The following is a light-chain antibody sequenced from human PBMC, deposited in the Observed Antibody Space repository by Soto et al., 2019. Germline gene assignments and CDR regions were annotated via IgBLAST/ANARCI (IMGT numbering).Light chain of an antibody. V-gene: IGKV3-15*01. CDR2: GAS. J-gene: IGKJ5*01. Sequence: EIEMTQSPATLSVSPGESATLSCRASQSVSSNLAWYQQKPGQAPRLLIYGASTRATGIPARFSGSGSGTEFTLTISSLQSEDFAVYYCQQYNNWLLITFGQGTRLEIK. CDR1: QSVSSN. CDR3: QQYNNWLLIT.